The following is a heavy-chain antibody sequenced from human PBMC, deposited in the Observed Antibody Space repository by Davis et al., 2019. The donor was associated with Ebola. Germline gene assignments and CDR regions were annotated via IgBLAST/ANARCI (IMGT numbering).Heavy chain of an antibody. CDR1: GGSMRSYY. D-gene: IGHD3-16*01. CDR2: IYYSGST. V-gene: IGHV4-59*08. J-gene: IGHJ1*01. Sequence: SETLSLTCTVSGGSMRSYYWSWIRQPPGKGLEWIGYIYYSGSTNYNPSLKSRVTISVDTSTNQFSLNLSPVSAADTAVYYRARHWGGYFQYGGQGTRVTVSS. CDR3: ARHWGGYFQY.